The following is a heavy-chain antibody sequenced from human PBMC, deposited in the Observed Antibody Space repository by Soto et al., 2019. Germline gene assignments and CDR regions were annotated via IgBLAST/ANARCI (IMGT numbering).Heavy chain of an antibody. CDR1: GGSISSGGYY. Sequence: SETLSLTCTVSGGSISSGGYYWSWIRQHPGKGLEWIGYIYYSGSTYYNPSLKSRVTISLDTSKSQFSLKLSSVTAADTAVYYCAREVYRQAFDIWGQGTMVTVSS. V-gene: IGHV4-31*03. J-gene: IGHJ3*02. CDR2: IYYSGST. D-gene: IGHD3-16*02. CDR3: AREVYRQAFDI.